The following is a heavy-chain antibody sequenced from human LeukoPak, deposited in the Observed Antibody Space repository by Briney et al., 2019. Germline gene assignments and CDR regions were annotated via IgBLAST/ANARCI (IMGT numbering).Heavy chain of an antibody. V-gene: IGHV4-39*07. J-gene: IGHJ4*02. CDR2: ASYSGNT. CDR3: ARDQYYDVSTYYEIDY. CDR1: GASISSSTYY. D-gene: IGHD3-22*01. Sequence: PSETLSLTCTVSGASISSSTYYWGWIRQPPGKGLEWTGSASYSGNTYYNPSLKSRVTILVDTSKNQFSLKMTSVTAADTAVYYCARDQYYDVSTYYEIDYWGQGTLVTVSS.